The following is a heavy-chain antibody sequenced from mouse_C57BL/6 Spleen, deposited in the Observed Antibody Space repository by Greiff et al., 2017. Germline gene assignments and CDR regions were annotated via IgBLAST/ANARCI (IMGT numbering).Heavy chain of an antibody. CDR1: GFNIKDYY. CDR3: TTGGSSPQFAY. CDR2: IDPEDGDT. V-gene: IGHV14-1*01. J-gene: IGHJ3*01. D-gene: IGHD1-1*01. Sequence: EVQLQQSGAELVRPGASVKLSCTASGFNIKDYYMHWVKQRPEQGLEWIGRIDPEDGDTEYAPTFQGKATMTADTSSNTAYLQLSSLTSEDTAVYYCTTGGSSPQFAYWGQGTLVTVSA.